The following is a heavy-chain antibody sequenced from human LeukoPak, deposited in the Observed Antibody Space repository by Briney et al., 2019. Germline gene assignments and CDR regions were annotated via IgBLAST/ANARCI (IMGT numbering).Heavy chain of an antibody. V-gene: IGHV3-30-3*01. Sequence: PGRSLRLSCAASGFTFSSYAMHWVRQAPGKGLGWVAVISYDGSNKYYADSVKGRFTISRDNSKNTLYLQMNSLRAEDTAVYYCARTYCGGDCYDAFDIWGQGTMVTVSS. CDR1: GFTFSSYA. D-gene: IGHD2-21*02. CDR3: ARTYCGGDCYDAFDI. CDR2: ISYDGSNK. J-gene: IGHJ3*02.